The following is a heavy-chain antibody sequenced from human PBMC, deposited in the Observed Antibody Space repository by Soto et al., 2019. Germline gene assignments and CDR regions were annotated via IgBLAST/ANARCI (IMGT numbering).Heavy chain of an antibody. CDR2: ISYDGSNK. CDR1: GFTFSSYG. J-gene: IGHJ4*02. CDR3: XXXXXXXXXXXXXXXXDY. V-gene: IGHV3-30*03. Sequence: QVQLVESGGGVVQPGRSLRLSCAASGFTFSSYGMHWVRQAPGXXXXXXXXISYDGSNKYYADXVKGRXTXXXXTSXXXXXXXXXXXXXXXXXXXXXXXXXXXXXXXXXXXXXDYWGQGTLVTVSS.